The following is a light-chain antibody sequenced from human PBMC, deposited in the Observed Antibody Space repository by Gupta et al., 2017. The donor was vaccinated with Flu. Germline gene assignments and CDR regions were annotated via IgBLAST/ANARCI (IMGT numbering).Light chain of an antibody. CDR1: QDISNY. Sequence: DIQMTQSPSSLSASVGDRVTITCQASQDISNYLNWYQKKQGKAPKLLIYDASNLEIGGTSRFRGSGVGTDTNFTINSSHLEDFESYSCQQENNLHPLLTFGHGTKVDIK. CDR3: QQENNLHPLLT. CDR2: DAS. V-gene: IGKV1-33*01. J-gene: IGKJ3*01.